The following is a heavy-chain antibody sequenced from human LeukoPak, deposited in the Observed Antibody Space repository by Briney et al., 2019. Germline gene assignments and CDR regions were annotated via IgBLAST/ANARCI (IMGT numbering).Heavy chain of an antibody. CDR2: MNPNSGNT. Sequence: GASVKVSCKASGYTFTSYDINWVRQATGQGLEWMGWMNPNSGNTGYAQKFQGRVTMTRNTSISTAYMELSSLRSEDTAVYYCARGYCSGGSCSNYYYDMDVWGQGTTVTVSS. CDR1: GYTFTSYD. CDR3: ARGYCSGGSCSNYYYDMDV. J-gene: IGHJ6*02. V-gene: IGHV1-8*01. D-gene: IGHD2-15*01.